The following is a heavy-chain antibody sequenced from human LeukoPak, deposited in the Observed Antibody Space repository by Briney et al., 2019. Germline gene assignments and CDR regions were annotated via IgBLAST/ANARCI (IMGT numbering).Heavy chain of an antibody. CDR3: ARDPHSGSWYQYFQH. Sequence: ASVTVSCKASGYTFTSYAMHWVRQAPGQRLEWMGWINAGNGNTKYSQKFRGRVTITRDTSASTAYMELSSLRSEDTAVYYCARDPHSGSWYQYFQHWGQGTLVTVSS. CDR2: INAGNGNT. CDR1: GYTFTSYA. D-gene: IGHD6-13*01. J-gene: IGHJ1*01. V-gene: IGHV1-3*01.